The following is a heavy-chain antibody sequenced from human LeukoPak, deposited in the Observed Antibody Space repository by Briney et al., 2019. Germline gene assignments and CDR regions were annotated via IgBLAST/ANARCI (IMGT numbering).Heavy chain of an antibody. CDR2: IYPGDSDT. CDR3: ARLAIVVVPAAMNWFDP. Sequence: GESLKISCKGSGYSFTSYWIGWVRQMPGKGLEWMGIIYPGDSDTRYSPSFQGQVTISADKSISTAYLQWSSLKASDTAMYYCARLAIVVVPAAMNWFDPWGQGTLVTVSS. V-gene: IGHV5-51*01. CDR1: GYSFTSYW. D-gene: IGHD2-2*01. J-gene: IGHJ5*02.